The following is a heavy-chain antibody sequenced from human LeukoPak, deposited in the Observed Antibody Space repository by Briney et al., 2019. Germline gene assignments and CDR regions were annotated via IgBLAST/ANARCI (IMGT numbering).Heavy chain of an antibody. J-gene: IGHJ4*02. CDR2: IIPIFGTA. D-gene: IGHD3-22*01. CDR3: AREDDSSGYYFAFDY. Sequence: ASVKVSCKASGGTFSSYAISWVRQAPGQGLEWMGGIIPIFGTANYAQKFQGRVTITADESTSTAYMELSSLRSEDTAVYYCAREDDSSGYYFAFDYWGQGTLVTVSS. V-gene: IGHV1-69*13. CDR1: GGTFSSYA.